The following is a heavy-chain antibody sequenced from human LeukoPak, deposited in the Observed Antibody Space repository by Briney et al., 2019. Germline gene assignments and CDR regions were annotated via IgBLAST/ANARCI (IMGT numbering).Heavy chain of an antibody. J-gene: IGHJ3*02. Sequence: PGGSLRLSCAASGFTFSSYSMNWVRQAPGKGLEWVSSISSSSSYIYYADSVKGRFTISRDNAKNSLYLQMNSLRAEDTAVYYCASDWNYAGTDAFDIWGQGTMVTVSS. V-gene: IGHV3-21*01. CDR1: GFTFSSYS. D-gene: IGHD1-7*01. CDR2: ISSSSSYI. CDR3: ASDWNYAGTDAFDI.